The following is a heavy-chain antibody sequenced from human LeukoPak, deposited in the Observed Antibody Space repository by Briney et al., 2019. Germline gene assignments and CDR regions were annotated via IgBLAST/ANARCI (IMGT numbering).Heavy chain of an antibody. CDR3: ARGGKSYGPPFFSSHSSMDV. Sequence: ASVKVSCKASGYAFTSYAMNWVRQAPGQGVEWMGWINTNTGNPTYAQGFTGGFAFSLDTSVSTAYLQISSLKAEDTAVYYCARGGKSYGPPFFSSHSSMDVSGKGTTVSVS. J-gene: IGHJ6*03. V-gene: IGHV7-4-1*02. CDR2: INTNTGNP. CDR1: GYAFTSYA. D-gene: IGHD5-18*01.